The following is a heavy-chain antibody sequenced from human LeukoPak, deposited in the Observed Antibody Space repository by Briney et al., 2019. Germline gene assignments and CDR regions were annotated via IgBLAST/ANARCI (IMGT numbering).Heavy chain of an antibody. Sequence: SETLSLTCTVSGGSISSYYWSWIRQPPGKGLEWIGYIYYSGSTNYNPSLKSRVTISVDTSKNQFSLKLSSVTAADTAVYYCARDSVVAAAGTRYYYGMDVWGQGTTVTVS. V-gene: IGHV4-59*01. CDR1: GGSISSYY. D-gene: IGHD6-13*01. J-gene: IGHJ6*02. CDR2: IYYSGST. CDR3: ARDSVVAAAGTRYYYGMDV.